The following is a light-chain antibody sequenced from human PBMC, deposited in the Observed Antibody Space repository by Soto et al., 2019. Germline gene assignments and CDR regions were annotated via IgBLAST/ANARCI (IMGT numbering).Light chain of an antibody. CDR3: QDYNIWLLT. Sequence: IQVNKSPSAVSQSILDIATITFLASQNIRNWLAWYQQKPGKSPSPLIYDASSLKSGVPASFSRSGAVTDFTLASSSLHADDFAVYSFQDYNIWLLTFVQGTKV. V-gene: IGKV1-5*01. CDR1: QNIRNW. J-gene: IGKJ1*01. CDR2: DAS.